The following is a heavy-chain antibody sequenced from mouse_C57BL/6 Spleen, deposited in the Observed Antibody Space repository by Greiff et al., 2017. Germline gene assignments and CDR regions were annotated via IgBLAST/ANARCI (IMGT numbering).Heavy chain of an antibody. V-gene: IGHV1-22*01. CDR2: INPNNGGT. J-gene: IGHJ2*01. Sequence: EVKLQESGPELVKPGASVKMSCKASGYTFTDYNMHWVKQSHGKSLEWIGYINPNNGGTSYNQKFKGKATLTVNKSSSTAYMERRSLTSEDSAVYYCARGGGASDYWGQGTTRTVSS. CDR3: ARGGGASDY. CDR1: GYTFTDYN.